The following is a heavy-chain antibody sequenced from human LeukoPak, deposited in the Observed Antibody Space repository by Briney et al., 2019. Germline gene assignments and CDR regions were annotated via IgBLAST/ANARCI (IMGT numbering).Heavy chain of an antibody. Sequence: SGTLSLTCTVSGGSISSSSYYWGWIRQPPGKGLEWIGSIYYTGSTYYTPSLKSRVTITADTSKNQFSLKLSSVTAADTAVYYCARPPGPYDAFDIWGQGTMVTVSS. CDR2: IYYTGST. J-gene: IGHJ3*02. CDR3: ARPPGPYDAFDI. V-gene: IGHV4-39*01. CDR1: GGSISSSSYY.